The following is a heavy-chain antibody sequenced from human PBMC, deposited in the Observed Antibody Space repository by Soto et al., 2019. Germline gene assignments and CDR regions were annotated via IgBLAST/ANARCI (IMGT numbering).Heavy chain of an antibody. D-gene: IGHD3-10*01. Sequence: GGSLRLSXAASGFTFSSYAMSWVRQAPGKGLEWVSAISGSGGSTYYADSVKGRFTISRDNSKNTLYLQMNSLRAEDTAVYYCAKSYYGSGSYAVYYYYGMDVWGQGTTVTVSS. CDR3: AKSYYGSGSYAVYYYYGMDV. V-gene: IGHV3-23*01. CDR1: GFTFSSYA. CDR2: ISGSGGST. J-gene: IGHJ6*02.